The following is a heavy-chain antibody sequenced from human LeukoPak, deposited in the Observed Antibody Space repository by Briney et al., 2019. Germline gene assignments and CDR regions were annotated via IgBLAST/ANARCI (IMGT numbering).Heavy chain of an antibody. D-gene: IGHD6-13*01. V-gene: IGHV3-7*01. Sequence: GGSLRLSCAASGFTFSNYWMSWVRQAPGKGLEWVANIKQDGSEKYYVDSVKGRFTISRDNDKNSLYLQMNSLRAGDAAVYYCVSGRQLGYWGQGTLVTVSS. CDR1: GFTFSNYW. CDR2: IKQDGSEK. CDR3: VSGRQLGY. J-gene: IGHJ4*02.